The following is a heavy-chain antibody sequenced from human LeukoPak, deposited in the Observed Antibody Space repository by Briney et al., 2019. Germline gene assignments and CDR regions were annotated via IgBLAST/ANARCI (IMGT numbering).Heavy chain of an antibody. CDR3: ARSGFSTGFYLDF. CDR2: IDPPSGAP. J-gene: IGHJ4*02. D-gene: IGHD6-19*01. Sequence: ASVKVSCKASGYTFTGQFTHWLRQAPGQGLEWMGWIDPPSGAPHYAPKFQDRVTMTRDTSIATAYLEVHRLKSDDTAVYYCARSGFSTGFYLDFWGQGTLISVSS. V-gene: IGHV1-2*02. CDR1: GYTFTGQF.